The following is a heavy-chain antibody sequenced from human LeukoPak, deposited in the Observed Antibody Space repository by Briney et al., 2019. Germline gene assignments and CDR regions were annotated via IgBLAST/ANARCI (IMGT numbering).Heavy chain of an antibody. CDR3: ARVQLWFYYYYYLDV. J-gene: IGHJ6*03. Sequence: SQTLSLTCTVSGGSISSGGYYWSWVRQPPGKGVEWIGYIYHSGSTYYNPSLKSRVTISVDRSKNQFSLKLSSVTAADTAVYYCARVQLWFYYYYYLDVWGKGTTVTVSS. D-gene: IGHD5-18*01. CDR2: IYHSGST. CDR1: GGSISSGGYY. V-gene: IGHV4-30-2*01.